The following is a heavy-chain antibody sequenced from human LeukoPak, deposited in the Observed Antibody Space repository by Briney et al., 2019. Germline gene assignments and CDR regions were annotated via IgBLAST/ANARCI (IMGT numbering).Heavy chain of an antibody. CDR3: ARHSRLAAAAACDY. Sequence: PSETLSLTCTVSGGSLSSYYWRWVRQPPGKGLEWIGYIYYSGSTNYNPSLKSRVTISVDTSKNQFSLKLSSVTAADTAVYYCARHSRLAAAAACDYWGQGTLVTVSS. J-gene: IGHJ4*02. CDR1: GGSLSSYY. V-gene: IGHV4-59*08. D-gene: IGHD6-13*01. CDR2: IYYSGST.